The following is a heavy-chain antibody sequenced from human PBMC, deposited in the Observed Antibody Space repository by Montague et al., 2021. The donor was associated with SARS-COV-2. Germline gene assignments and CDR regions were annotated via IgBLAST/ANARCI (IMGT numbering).Heavy chain of an antibody. V-gene: IGHV4-39*01. CDR3: ARHWGIAAAGN. J-gene: IGHJ4*02. Sequence: SETLSPTCSVSGGSITDRTYYWGCIRQSPGKGLEWIGAINYSGTTYYXPSLKSRVTISLDTAKNQFSLKMTSVTAADTAVHYCARHWGIAAAGNWGQGTLVTVSS. CDR2: INYSGTT. CDR1: GGSITDRTYY. D-gene: IGHD6-13*01.